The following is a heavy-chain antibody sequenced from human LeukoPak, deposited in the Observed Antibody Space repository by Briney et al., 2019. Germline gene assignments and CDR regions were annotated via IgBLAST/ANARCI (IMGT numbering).Heavy chain of an antibody. Sequence: SETLSLTCAVYGGSFSGYYWSWIRQPPGKGLEWIGEINHSGSTNYNPSLKSRVTISVDTSKNQFSPKLSSVTAADTAVYYCARSGVAATRYYFDYWGQGTLVTVSS. V-gene: IGHV4-34*01. J-gene: IGHJ4*02. CDR1: GGSFSGYY. D-gene: IGHD2-15*01. CDR2: INHSGST. CDR3: ARSGVAATRYYFDY.